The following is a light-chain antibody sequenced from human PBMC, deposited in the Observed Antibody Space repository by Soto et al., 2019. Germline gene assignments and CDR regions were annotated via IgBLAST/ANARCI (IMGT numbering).Light chain of an antibody. CDR1: SSDVGGYNY. CDR3: SSYTSSSTLYV. V-gene: IGLV2-14*01. J-gene: IGLJ1*01. CDR2: EVS. Sequence: LTQPASVSGSPGQSITISCTGTSSDVGGYNYVSWYQQHPGKAPKLMIYEVSNRPSGVSNRFSGSKSGNTASLTISGLQAEDEADYYCSSYTSSSTLYVYGTGTKVTVL.